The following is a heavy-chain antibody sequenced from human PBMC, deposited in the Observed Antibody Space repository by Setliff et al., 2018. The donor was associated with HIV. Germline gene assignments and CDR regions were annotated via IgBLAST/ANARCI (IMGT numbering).Heavy chain of an antibody. D-gene: IGHD3-16*01. Sequence: SETLSLTCSVSGGSISSGSYYWNWIRQPAGKGLEWIGTIYYHGSTYYNPSLKSRVTISIDTSKNQFSLQLTSVTAADTAVYYCVNPSGAMGDFDSWGQGTLVTVSS. CDR1: GGSISSGSYY. V-gene: IGHV4-39*01. CDR2: IYYHGST. CDR3: VNPSGAMGDFDS. J-gene: IGHJ4*02.